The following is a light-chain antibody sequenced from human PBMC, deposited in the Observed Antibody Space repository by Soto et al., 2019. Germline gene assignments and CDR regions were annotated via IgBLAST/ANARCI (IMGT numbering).Light chain of an antibody. CDR2: GNN. V-gene: IGLV1-40*01. CDR1: SSNIGAGYD. Sequence: QSVLTQPPSVSGAPGQRVTISCTGSSSNIGAGYDVHGYHQLPGTAPKLLIYGNNNRPSGVPDRFSGSRSGTSASLAITGLQAEDEADYYCQSYDSSLSVWVFGGGTKLTVL. J-gene: IGLJ3*02. CDR3: QSYDSSLSVWV.